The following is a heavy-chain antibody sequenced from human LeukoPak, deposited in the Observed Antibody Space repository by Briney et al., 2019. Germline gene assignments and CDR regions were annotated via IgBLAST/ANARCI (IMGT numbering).Heavy chain of an antibody. Sequence: GGSLRLSCEASGFTFSSYTIHWVRQAPGKGLEWVSSISSSSSYIYYADSVKGRFTISRDNAKNSLYLQMNSLRAEDTAVYYCARGDSAPDYWGQGTLVTVSS. V-gene: IGHV3-21*01. D-gene: IGHD1-26*01. CDR1: GFTFSSYT. J-gene: IGHJ4*02. CDR2: ISSSSSYI. CDR3: ARGDSAPDY.